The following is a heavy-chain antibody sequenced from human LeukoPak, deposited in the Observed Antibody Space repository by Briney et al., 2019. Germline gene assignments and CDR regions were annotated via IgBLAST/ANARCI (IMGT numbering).Heavy chain of an antibody. D-gene: IGHD3-3*01. V-gene: IGHV1-69*13. J-gene: IGHJ6*02. CDR1: GGTFSSYA. CDR2: IIPIFGTA. CDR3: ASGYDFWSGYYTRGYYYYGMDV. Sequence: SVKVSCKASGGTFSSYAISWVRQAPGQGLEWMGGIIPIFGTANYAQKFQGRVTITADESTSTAYMELSSLRSEDTAVYYCASGYDFWSGYYTRGYYYYGMDVWGQGTTVTVSS.